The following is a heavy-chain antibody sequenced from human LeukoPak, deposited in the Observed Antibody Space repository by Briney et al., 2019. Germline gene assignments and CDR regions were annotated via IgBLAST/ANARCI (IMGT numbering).Heavy chain of an antibody. J-gene: IGHJ4*02. CDR3: ERQYYHDSSCYAGDY. V-gene: IGHV1-2*02. D-gene: IGHD3-22*01. Sequence: GASVKVSCKASGYTFTGYYMHWVRQAPGQGLEWMGWINPNSGGTDYAQKFQGRVTMTRDTSISTAYMELSRLRSDDTAVYYCERQYYHDSSCYAGDYWGQGTVVTVSS. CDR1: GYTFTGYY. CDR2: INPNSGGT.